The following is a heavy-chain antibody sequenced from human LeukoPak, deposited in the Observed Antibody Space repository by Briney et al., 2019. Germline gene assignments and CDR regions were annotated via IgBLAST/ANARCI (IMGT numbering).Heavy chain of an antibody. D-gene: IGHD4-23*01. CDR1: GFTFHNYS. Sequence: GGSLRLSCAASGFTFHNYSMNWVRQAPGKGLEWVSVIYSGGSTYYADSVKGRFTISRDNSKNTLYLQMNSLRAEDTAVYYCARGSSYGGNSDYWGQGTLVTVSS. CDR3: ARGSSYGGNSDY. J-gene: IGHJ4*02. V-gene: IGHV3-53*01. CDR2: IYSGGST.